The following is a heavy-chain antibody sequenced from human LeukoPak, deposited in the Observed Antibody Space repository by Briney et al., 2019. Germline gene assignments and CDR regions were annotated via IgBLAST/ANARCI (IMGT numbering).Heavy chain of an antibody. Sequence: GGSLRLSCAASGFTFTSYSMNWVRQAPGKGLEWVSSISSSSNYIYYADSVQGRFTISRDNTNNLLFLHMNSLRAEDTAVYDCARFDFWCGGKLYWYFDLWGHGTLVTVSS. J-gene: IGHJ2*01. CDR2: ISSSSNYI. D-gene: IGHD3-3*01. V-gene: IGHV3-21*06. CDR1: GFTFTSYS. CDR3: ARFDFWCGGKLYWYFDL.